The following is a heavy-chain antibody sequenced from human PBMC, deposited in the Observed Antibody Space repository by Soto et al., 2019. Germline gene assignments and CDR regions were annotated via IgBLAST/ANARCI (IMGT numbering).Heavy chain of an antibody. CDR1: GYTFTSYG. CDR3: ARAPPTYYYDSSGYFGAAFDI. Sequence: QVQLVQSGAEVKKPGASVKVSCKASGYTFTSYGISWVLQAPGQGLEWMGWISAYNGNKNYAQKLQGRVTMTTDTSRSTASMELRSRRSDDTAVYYCARAPPTYYYDSSGYFGAAFDIWGQGTMVTVSS. V-gene: IGHV1-18*01. CDR2: ISAYNGNK. J-gene: IGHJ3*02. D-gene: IGHD3-22*01.